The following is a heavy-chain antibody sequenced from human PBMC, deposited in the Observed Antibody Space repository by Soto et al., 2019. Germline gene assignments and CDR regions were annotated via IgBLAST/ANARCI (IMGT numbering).Heavy chain of an antibody. D-gene: IGHD6-19*01. J-gene: IGHJ4*02. CDR2: IRSQDYGGSP. CDR1: GFTFGDYA. Sequence: QAGGSLRLSCTTSGFTFGDYAMSWVRQAPGKGLEWVGFIRSQDYGGSPEYAASVKGIFTISRDDSKSIAYLQMNSLKTEDTAVYYCARNGGSGWGYYLDYWGQGTLVTVS. V-gene: IGHV3-49*04. CDR3: ARNGGSGWGYYLDY.